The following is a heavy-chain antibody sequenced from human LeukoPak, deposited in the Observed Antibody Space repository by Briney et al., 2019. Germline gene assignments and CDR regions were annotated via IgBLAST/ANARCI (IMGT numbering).Heavy chain of an antibody. J-gene: IGHJ5*02. CDR2: IYHSGST. CDR1: GYSISSGYY. V-gene: IGHV4-38-2*01. CDR3: ARTGMVYYDFWSGYYAGNWFDP. Sequence: SETLSLTCAVSGYSISSGYYWGWIRQPPGKGLEWIGSIYHSGSTYYNPSLKSRVTISVDTSKNQFSLKLSSVTAADTAVYYCARTGMVYYDFWSGYYAGNWFDPWGQGTLVTVSS. D-gene: IGHD3-3*01.